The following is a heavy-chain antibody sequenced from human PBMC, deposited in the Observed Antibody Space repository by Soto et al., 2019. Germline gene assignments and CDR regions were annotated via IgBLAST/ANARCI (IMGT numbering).Heavy chain of an antibody. Sequence: SETLSLTCNVSGGSISSSSYYWGWIRQPPGKGLEWIGSIYYSGSTYYNPSLKSRVTISVDTSKNQFSLKLSSVTAADTAVYYCARNGVHIVVVTARPNYYYYGMDVWGQGTTVTVSS. D-gene: IGHD2-21*02. V-gene: IGHV4-39*01. J-gene: IGHJ6*02. CDR2: IYYSGST. CDR1: GGSISSSSYY. CDR3: ARNGVHIVVVTARPNYYYYGMDV.